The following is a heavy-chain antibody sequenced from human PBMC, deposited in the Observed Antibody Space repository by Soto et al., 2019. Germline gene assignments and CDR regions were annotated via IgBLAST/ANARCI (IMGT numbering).Heavy chain of an antibody. CDR3: ARVGPPADP. CDR1: CYTFTSYG. J-gene: IGHJ5*02. Sequence: ASVKVSCKASCYTFTSYGISWLRHASGQWLEWMGTIFPGGVNIAYAQKFKGRVTMTKDTSASTAYMELSSLRSEDTAVYYCARVGPPADPWGQGTLVTVSS. CDR2: IFPGGVNI. V-gene: IGHV1-18*01.